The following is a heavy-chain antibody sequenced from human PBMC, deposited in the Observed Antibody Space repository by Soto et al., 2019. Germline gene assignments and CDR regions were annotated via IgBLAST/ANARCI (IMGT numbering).Heavy chain of an antibody. D-gene: IGHD3-10*01. CDR2: IYYSGST. Sequence: PSETLSLTCTVSGGSISSYYWSWIRQPPGKGLEWIGYIYYSGSTNYNPSLKSRVTISVDTSKNQFSLKLSSVTAADTAVYYCARGGWSSYYGSGSYDLYDYWGQGTLVTVSS. CDR1: GGSISSYY. CDR3: ARGGWSSYYGSGSYDLYDY. J-gene: IGHJ4*02. V-gene: IGHV4-59*01.